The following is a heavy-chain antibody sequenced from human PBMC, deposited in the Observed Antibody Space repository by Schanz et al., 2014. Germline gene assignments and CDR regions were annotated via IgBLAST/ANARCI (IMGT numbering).Heavy chain of an antibody. V-gene: IGHV3-33*01. CDR1: GFIFSNYG. D-gene: IGHD6-13*01. CDR2: IWSDGSGK. CDR3: AREQIMAAAGLVDY. J-gene: IGHJ4*01. Sequence: QVQLVESGGGVVQPGGSLRLSCAASGFIFSNYGMHWVRQAPGKGLEWVAVIWSDGSGKYYADSVKGRFTISRDSPKNTLYLQMNSLRAEDTALYYCAREQIMAAAGLVDYWGHGTLVTVSS.